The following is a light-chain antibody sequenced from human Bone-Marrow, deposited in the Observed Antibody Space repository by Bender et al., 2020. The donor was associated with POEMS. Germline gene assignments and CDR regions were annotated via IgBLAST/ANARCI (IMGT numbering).Light chain of an antibody. CDR1: NIESKA. CDR3: QAWDSSSAHWV. V-gene: IGLV3-21*02. CDR2: DDD. J-gene: IGLJ3*02. Sequence: SYVLAQPPSVSVAPGQTARLTCGGDNIESKAVHWYQQMPGQAPLLVIYDDDDRPSGIPERFSGSNSGNTATLTISGTQAMDEADYYCQAWDSSSAHWVFGGGTTLTVL.